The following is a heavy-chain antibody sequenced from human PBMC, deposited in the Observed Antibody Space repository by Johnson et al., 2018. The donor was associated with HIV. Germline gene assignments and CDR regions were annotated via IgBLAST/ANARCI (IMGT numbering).Heavy chain of an antibody. V-gene: IGHV3-53*01. CDR1: GFTVSSNY. J-gene: IGHJ3*02. CDR3: AKDLEGHDVFDI. D-gene: IGHD3-3*01. CDR2: IYDGGTT. Sequence: VQLVESGGDLIQPGGSLRLSCAASGFTVSSNYMSWVRQAPGKGLEWVSFIYDGGTTYYADSVKGRFTISRDNSKNMLFLQMSSLRAEDTAVYYCAKDLEGHDVFDIWGQGTAVTVSS.